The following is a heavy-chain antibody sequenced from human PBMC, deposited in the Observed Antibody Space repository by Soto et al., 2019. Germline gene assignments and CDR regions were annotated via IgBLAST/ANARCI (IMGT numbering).Heavy chain of an antibody. D-gene: IGHD3-10*01. CDR1: GGTFSSYT. Sequence: QVQLVQSGAEVKKPGSSVKVSCKASGGTFSSYTISWVRQAPGQGLEWMGRIIPILGIANYAQKFQGRVTITADKSTSTAYMELSSLRSEDTAVYYCAREYYGSGSYWDYWGQGTLVTVSS. J-gene: IGHJ4*02. CDR3: AREYYGSGSYWDY. V-gene: IGHV1-69*08. CDR2: IIPILGIA.